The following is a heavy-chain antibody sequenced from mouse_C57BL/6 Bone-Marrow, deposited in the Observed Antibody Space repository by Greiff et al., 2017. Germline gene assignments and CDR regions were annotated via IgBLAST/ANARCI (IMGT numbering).Heavy chain of an antibody. CDR2: IDPANGNT. CDR1: GFNIKNTY. CDR3: ARPTTVVAEYYYAMDY. J-gene: IGHJ4*01. V-gene: IGHV14-3*01. D-gene: IGHD1-1*01. Sequence: VQLQQSVAELVRPGASVKLSCTASGFNIKNTYMHWVKQRPEQGLEWIGRIDPANGNTKYAPKFQGKATITADTSSNTAYLQLSILTSEDTAIYYCARPTTVVAEYYYAMDYWGQGTSVTVSS.